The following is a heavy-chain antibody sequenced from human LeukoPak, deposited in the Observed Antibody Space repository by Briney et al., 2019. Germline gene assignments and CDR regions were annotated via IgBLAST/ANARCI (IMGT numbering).Heavy chain of an antibody. V-gene: IGHV1-46*01. J-gene: IGHJ4*01. CDR2: INPSAGNT. D-gene: IGHD4-17*01. Sequence: ASVKVSCKASGYTFISYYMYWVRQAPGHGLEWMGFINPSAGNTAYAQKFQGRVTMTRDTSTSTVYMDLTSLRSDDTAVYYCARGEYGDWYFDYWGQGSLVTVSS. CDR1: GYTFISYY. CDR3: ARGEYGDWYFDY.